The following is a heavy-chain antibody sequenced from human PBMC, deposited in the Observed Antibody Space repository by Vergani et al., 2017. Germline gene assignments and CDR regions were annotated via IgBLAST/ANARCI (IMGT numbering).Heavy chain of an antibody. Sequence: QVQLVQSGAEVKKPGSSVKVSCKASGGTFSSYAISWVRQAPGQGLEWMGGIIPIFGTANYAQKFQCRVTITADESTSTAYMELSSLRSEDTAVYYCARGQYYYDSSGYYYGWFDPWGQGTLVTVSS. D-gene: IGHD3-22*01. J-gene: IGHJ5*02. CDR1: GGTFSSYA. CDR3: ARGQYYYDSSGYYYGWFDP. V-gene: IGHV1-69*01. CDR2: IIPIFGTA.